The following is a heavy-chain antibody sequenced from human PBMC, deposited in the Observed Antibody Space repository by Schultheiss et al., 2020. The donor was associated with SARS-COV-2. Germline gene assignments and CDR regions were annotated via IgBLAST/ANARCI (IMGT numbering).Heavy chain of an antibody. CDR3: VKEGSGSAALFDI. D-gene: IGHD1-26*01. Sequence: GGSLRLSCAESGFTFSRYGMHWGRQAPGKGLEWVAVISYDGSNKYYADSVKGRFTISRDNSKNTLCLQMNSLRTEDTAIYYCVKEGSGSAALFDIWGQGTMVTVSS. J-gene: IGHJ3*02. CDR1: GFTFSRYG. V-gene: IGHV3-30*18. CDR2: ISYDGSNK.